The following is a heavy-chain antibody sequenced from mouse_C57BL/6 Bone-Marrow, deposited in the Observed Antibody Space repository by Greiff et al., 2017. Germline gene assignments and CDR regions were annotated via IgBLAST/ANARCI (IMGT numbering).Heavy chain of an antibody. Sequence: DVMLVESGGGLVQPGGSLKLSCAASGFTFSDYYMYWVRQTPEKRLEWVAYISNGGGSTYYPDTVKGRFTITRDNAKNTLYLQMSRLKYEDAAMYYYARQHSNYTNYYSMDYWGQGTSVTVTS. CDR3: ARQHSNYTNYYSMDY. V-gene: IGHV5-12*01. J-gene: IGHJ4*01. CDR2: ISNGGGST. D-gene: IGHD2-5*01. CDR1: GFTFSDYY.